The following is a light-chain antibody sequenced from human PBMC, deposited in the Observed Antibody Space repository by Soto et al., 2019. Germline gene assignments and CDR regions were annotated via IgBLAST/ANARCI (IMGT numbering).Light chain of an antibody. V-gene: IGKV3-20*01. CDR2: CAS. J-gene: IGKJ4*01. CDR1: QSVSSSY. CDR3: RQYGVSAA. Sequence: EIVLTQSPGTLSLSPGERATLSCRASQSVSSSYLAWYQQKPGQAPRLLIYCASSRATGIPDRFGGSGSGTDYSLTISRLEPEDFAVYSCRQYGVSAAFGGGTKVEIK.